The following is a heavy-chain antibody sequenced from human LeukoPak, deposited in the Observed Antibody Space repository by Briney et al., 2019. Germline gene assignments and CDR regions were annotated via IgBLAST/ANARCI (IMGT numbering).Heavy chain of an antibody. J-gene: IGHJ4*02. CDR1: GGSFSGYY. CDR2: INHSGST. Sequence: SETLSLTCAVYGGSFSGYYWSWIRQPPGKGLEWIGEINHSGSTNYNPSLKSRVTISVDTSQNQFSLKLSSVTAADTAVYYCARGEVGANYYFDYWGQGTLVTVSS. D-gene: IGHD1-26*01. V-gene: IGHV4-34*01. CDR3: ARGEVGANYYFDY.